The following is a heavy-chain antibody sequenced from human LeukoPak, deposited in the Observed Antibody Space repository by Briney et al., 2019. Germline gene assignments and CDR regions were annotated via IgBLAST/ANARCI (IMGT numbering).Heavy chain of an antibody. D-gene: IGHD5-12*01. CDR3: ARILSGYDPFDP. J-gene: IGHJ5*02. V-gene: IGHV3-7*04. CDR1: GFSFSLYS. CDR2: IKQDGDEK. Sequence: PGGSLRLSCAASGFSFSLYSINWVRQAPGEGLEWVANIKQDGDEKSYVGSVKGRFTISRDNAKNSLYLQMSSLRAEDTAVYYCARILSGYDPFDPWGQGTLVTVSS.